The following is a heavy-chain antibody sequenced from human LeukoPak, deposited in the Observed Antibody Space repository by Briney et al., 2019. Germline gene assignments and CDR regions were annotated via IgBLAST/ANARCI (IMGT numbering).Heavy chain of an antibody. V-gene: IGHV3-30*02. CDR1: GFTFSSYG. Sequence: TGGSLRLSCAASGFTFSSYGMHWVRQAPGKGLEWVAFIRYDGSNKYYADSVKGRFTISRDNSKNTLYLQMNSLRAEDTAVYYCARNGLAANGYFDYWGQGTLVTVSS. CDR2: IRYDGSNK. D-gene: IGHD2-8*01. CDR3: ARNGLAANGYFDY. J-gene: IGHJ4*02.